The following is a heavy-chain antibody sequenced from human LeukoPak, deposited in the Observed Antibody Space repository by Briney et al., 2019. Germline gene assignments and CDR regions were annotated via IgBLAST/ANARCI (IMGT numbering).Heavy chain of an antibody. CDR2: INLSGST. Sequence: SETLSRTCAVYGGSLSGYYWTWIRQPPGKGLEWIGEINLSGSTNYNPSLKSRVTISVDTSKYRFSLELSSVTAADAAVYYCAGGGPNSRLHLWVHGTLVTVSS. CDR1: GGSLSGYY. D-gene: IGHD5-18*01. J-gene: IGHJ5*02. V-gene: IGHV4-34*01. CDR3: AGGGPNSRLHL.